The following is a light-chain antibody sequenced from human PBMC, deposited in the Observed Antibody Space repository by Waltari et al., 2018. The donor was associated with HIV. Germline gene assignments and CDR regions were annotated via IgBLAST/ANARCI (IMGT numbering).Light chain of an antibody. Sequence: DIVMTQSPLSLPVTPGEPASISCRSSESLLYSNGYNYLDWYLQKPGQSPQLLIYLGSNRASWVPDRFSGSGSGTYFTLKISRVEAEDVGVYYCMQTRQTPPITFGQGTRLEIK. V-gene: IGKV2-28*01. CDR3: MQTRQTPPIT. CDR2: LGS. J-gene: IGKJ5*01. CDR1: ESLLYSNGYNY.